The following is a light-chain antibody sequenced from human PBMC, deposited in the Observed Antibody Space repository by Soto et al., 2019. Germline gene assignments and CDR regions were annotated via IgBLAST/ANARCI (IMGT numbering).Light chain of an antibody. V-gene: IGLV2-14*01. Sequence: QSVLTQPASVSWSPGQSITISCTGTSSDVGVYNYVSWYQQHPGKAPKLMIYEVSNRPSGVSNRFSGSKSGNTASLTISGLQADDEADYYCSSYTSSSTLAYVFGTGTKGTVL. CDR2: EVS. J-gene: IGLJ1*01. CDR1: SSDVGVYNY. CDR3: SSYTSSSTLAYV.